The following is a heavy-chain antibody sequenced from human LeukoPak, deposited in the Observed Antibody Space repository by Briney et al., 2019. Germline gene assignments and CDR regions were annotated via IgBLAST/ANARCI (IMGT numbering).Heavy chain of an antibody. V-gene: IGHV3-23*01. CDR2: ISVSGDST. Sequence: GGSLRLSCAASGFTFSSYAMGWVRQAPGKGLEWVSGISVSGDSTYYADSLKGRFTISRDNSKNTLYLQMHSLRAEDTAVYYCAKETYYYDSSGYYYVPYYFDYWGQGTLVTVSS. CDR1: GFTFSSYA. J-gene: IGHJ4*02. CDR3: AKETYYYDSSGYYYVPYYFDY. D-gene: IGHD3-22*01.